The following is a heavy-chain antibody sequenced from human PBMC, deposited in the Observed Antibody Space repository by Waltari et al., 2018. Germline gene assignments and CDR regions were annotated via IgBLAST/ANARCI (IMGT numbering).Heavy chain of an antibody. Sequence: QVQLQESGPGLVRPSQTLSLTCTVSGGSIRSGVYYWSWIRQPPGTGLEWIGYIDPSWYNHYNPSLRSRITKSVDTSKNQFSLNQKAETAADTAVYYCARGRYCYLSGPGTSQWYFDLWGRGTLVTVSS. CDR3: ARGRYCYLSGPGTSQWYFDL. V-gene: IGHV4-30-4*01. CDR1: GGSIRSGVYY. CDR2: IDPSWYN. D-gene: IGHD2-21*01. J-gene: IGHJ2*01.